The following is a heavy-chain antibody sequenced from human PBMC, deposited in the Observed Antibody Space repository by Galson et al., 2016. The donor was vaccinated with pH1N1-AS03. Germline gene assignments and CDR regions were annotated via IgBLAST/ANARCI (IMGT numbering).Heavy chain of an antibody. Sequence: SVKVSCKASGYTFTNYGVSWVRQAPGQGLEWMGGISSFNGYTTYAQKMQDRVTMTRDTSTSTAYMELRSLRSDATAVYFCARGAAYYYGMDVWGQGTTVIVS. CDR1: GYTFTNYG. D-gene: IGHD6-25*01. CDR3: ARGAAYYYGMDV. J-gene: IGHJ6*02. CDR2: ISSFNGYT. V-gene: IGHV1-18*01.